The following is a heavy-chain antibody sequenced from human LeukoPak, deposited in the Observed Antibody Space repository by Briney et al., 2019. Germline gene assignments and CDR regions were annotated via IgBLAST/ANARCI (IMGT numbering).Heavy chain of an antibody. CDR3: AASQHSSSREVFFDY. V-gene: IGHV5-51*01. CDR2: IYPGDSDT. Sequence: GESLKISCKGSGYSFTSYWIGWVRQMPGKGLEWMGIIYPGDSDTRYSPSFQGQVTISADKSISTAYLQWSSLKASDTAMYYCAASQHSSSREVFFDYWGQGTLVTVSS. J-gene: IGHJ4*02. D-gene: IGHD6-13*01. CDR1: GYSFTSYW.